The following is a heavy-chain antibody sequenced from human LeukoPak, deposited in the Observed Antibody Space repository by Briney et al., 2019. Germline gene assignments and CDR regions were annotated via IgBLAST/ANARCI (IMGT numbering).Heavy chain of an antibody. CDR2: IQQDGSEK. Sequence: PGGPLRLSCAASGFIFRNYWMSWVRQAPGKGLEWVANIQQDGSEKSYVDSVKGRFTISRDNARSSLYLQMDSLRAEDTALYYCAGSWGYRALDIWGQGTMVTVSS. D-gene: IGHD3-16*01. J-gene: IGHJ3*02. V-gene: IGHV3-7*01. CDR3: AGSWGYRALDI. CDR1: GFIFRNYW.